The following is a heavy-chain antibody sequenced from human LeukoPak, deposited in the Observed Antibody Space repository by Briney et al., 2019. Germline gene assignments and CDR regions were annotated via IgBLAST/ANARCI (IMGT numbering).Heavy chain of an antibody. CDR3: ARDSGVTGRPDYSDY. D-gene: IGHD6-6*01. CDR1: GFTLSDYY. V-gene: IGHV3-11*04. J-gene: IGHJ4*02. CDR2: ISSRGSTI. Sequence: GGSLRLSCAASGFTLSDYYMSWVRQAPGKGLEWVSYISSRGSTIYYADSVKGRFTISRDNAKNSLYLQMDSLRPDDTGVYYCARDSGVTGRPDYSDYWGQGTLVVVSS.